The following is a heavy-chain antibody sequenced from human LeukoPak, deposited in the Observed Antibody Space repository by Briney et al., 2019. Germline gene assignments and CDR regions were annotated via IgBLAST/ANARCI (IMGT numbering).Heavy chain of an antibody. J-gene: IGHJ3*02. Sequence: SETLSLTCTVSGGSISSYYWSWIRQPAGKGLEWIGRIYTSGSTNYNPSLKSRVTMSVDTSKNQFSLKLSSVTAADTAVYYCARDRTDSSGYYHRNAFDIWGQGTMVTVSS. CDR1: GGSISSYY. D-gene: IGHD3-22*01. CDR2: IYTSGST. CDR3: ARDRTDSSGYYHRNAFDI. V-gene: IGHV4-4*07.